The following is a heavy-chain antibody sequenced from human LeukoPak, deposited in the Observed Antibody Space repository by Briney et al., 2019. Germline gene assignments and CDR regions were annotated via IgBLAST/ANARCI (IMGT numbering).Heavy chain of an antibody. J-gene: IGHJ5*02. D-gene: IGHD1-14*01. Sequence: SETLSLTCTVSGGSISGYYWSWIRQPAGKGLEWIGRIYTSGSTNYNPSLKSRVTMSVDTSKNQFSLKLSSVTAADTAVYYCARASPTTNKGAYGWFHPWGQGTLVTVSS. V-gene: IGHV4-4*07. CDR3: ARASPTTNKGAYGWFHP. CDR1: GGSISGYY. CDR2: IYTSGST.